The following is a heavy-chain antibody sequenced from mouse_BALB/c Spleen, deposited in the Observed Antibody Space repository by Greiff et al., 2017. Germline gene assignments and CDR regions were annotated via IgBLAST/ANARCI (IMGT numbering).Heavy chain of an antibody. CDR1: GFTFSSYG. J-gene: IGHJ2*01. Sequence: EVKLVESGGGLVQPGGSLKLSCAASGFTFSSYGMSWVRQTPDKRLELVATINSNGGSTYYPDSVKGRFTISRDNAKNTLYLQMSSLKSEDTAMYYCARDNYRYGLDYWGQGTTLTVSS. CDR3: ARDNYRYGLDY. CDR2: INSNGGST. D-gene: IGHD2-14*01. V-gene: IGHV5-6-3*01.